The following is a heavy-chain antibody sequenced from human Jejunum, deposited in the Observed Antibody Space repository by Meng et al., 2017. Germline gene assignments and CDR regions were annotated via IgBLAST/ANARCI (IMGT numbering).Heavy chain of an antibody. CDR1: GFTFSSHS. V-gene: IGHV3-21*01. J-gene: IGHJ4*02. CDR2: ISTSSTFI. CDR3: ARGDTVTAFDS. D-gene: IGHD4-17*01. Sequence: GGSLRLSCAASGFTFSSHSMNWVRQAPGKGLEWVSSISTSSTFIHYADSLKDRFTISRDNAKDPLYLQMNSLRAEDTAVYYCARGDTVTAFDSWGQGTLVTVSS.